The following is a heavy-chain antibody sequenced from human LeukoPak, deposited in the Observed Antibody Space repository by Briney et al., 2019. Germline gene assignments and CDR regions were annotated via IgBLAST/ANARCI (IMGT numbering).Heavy chain of an antibody. CDR3: AIDTFQPGLIDS. Sequence: GRSLRLSCAASGFTFSRYAMNWVRQAPGKGLQWVSYINTDSSDIHYADSVKGRFTISRDNARNTLYLQLSSLRAEDSAVYYCAIDTFQPGLIDSWGQGTLVTVSS. J-gene: IGHJ4*02. D-gene: IGHD2-2*01. CDR1: GFTFSRYA. V-gene: IGHV3-21*05. CDR2: INTDSSDI.